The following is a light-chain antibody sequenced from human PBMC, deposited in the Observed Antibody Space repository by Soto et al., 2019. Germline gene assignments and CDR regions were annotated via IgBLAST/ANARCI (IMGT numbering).Light chain of an antibody. CDR1: SSDVGGYIY. CDR2: DVT. V-gene: IGLV2-14*03. Sequence: QSALTQPASVSGSPGQSITISCTGTSSDVGGYIYVSWHQQHPGTAPKLMIYDVTIRPSGVSHRFSGSKSGNTASLTISNLHAEDAADYYCSSFTSSNTLLFGGGTKLTVL. CDR3: SSFTSSNTLL. J-gene: IGLJ2*01.